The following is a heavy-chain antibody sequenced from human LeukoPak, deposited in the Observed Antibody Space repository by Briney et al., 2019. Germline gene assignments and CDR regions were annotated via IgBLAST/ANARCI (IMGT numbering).Heavy chain of an antibody. V-gene: IGHV1-3*01. CDR2: INAGNGNT. CDR1: GYIFTSYV. J-gene: IGHJ4*02. Sequence: ASVKVSCKASGYIFTSYVMHWVRQAPGQRLEWMGWINAGNGNTKSSQKFQGRDTIIRDTSASTAYVEVSSLRSEDTSVYYCARESHVTREDYWGQGTLVTVSS. D-gene: IGHD3-10*01. CDR3: ARESHVTREDY.